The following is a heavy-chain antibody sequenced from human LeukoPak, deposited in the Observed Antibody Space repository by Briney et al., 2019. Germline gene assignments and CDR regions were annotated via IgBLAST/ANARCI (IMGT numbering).Heavy chain of an antibody. CDR2: ISGSGGST. D-gene: IGHD7-27*01. CDR3: ARDTNWVFDH. CDR1: GFTFSSYG. V-gene: IGHV3-23*01. J-gene: IGHJ4*02. Sequence: GGSLRLSCAASGFTFSSYGISWVRQAPGKGLEWVPAISGSGGSTHYSDSVKGRFTISRDNSKNTLYLQMNSLRAEDTAVYYCARDTNWVFDHWGQGTLVTVSS.